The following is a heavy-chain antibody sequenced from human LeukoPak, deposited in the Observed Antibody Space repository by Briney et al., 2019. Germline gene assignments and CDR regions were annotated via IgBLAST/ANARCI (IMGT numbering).Heavy chain of an antibody. D-gene: IGHD6-13*01. V-gene: IGHV3-7*01. J-gene: IGHJ4*02. CDR2: IKQDGSEK. CDR3: ARDSAGNDY. Sequence: GGSLRLSCAASGFTFSTYWMSWIRQAPGKGLEWVANIKQDGSEKYYVDSVKGRFTISRDNAKNSLYLQMSSLRAEDTAMYYCARDSAGNDYWGQGTLVTVSS. CDR1: GFTFSTYW.